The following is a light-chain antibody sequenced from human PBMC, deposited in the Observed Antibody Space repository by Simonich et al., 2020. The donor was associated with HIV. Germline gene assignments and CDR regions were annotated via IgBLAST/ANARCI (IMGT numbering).Light chain of an antibody. CDR2: VAS. J-gene: IGKJ1*01. CDR3: HQSSNLWT. Sequence: EIVLTQSPDFHSVHPKEKVTITCRASQRIGSSLHLSQQNPDQSPKLLINVASRSMSGVPSRLSGSGSGTDFTLTINSLETEDAATYYCHQSSNLWTFGRGTKVEIK. CDR1: QRIGSS. V-gene: IGKV6-21*02.